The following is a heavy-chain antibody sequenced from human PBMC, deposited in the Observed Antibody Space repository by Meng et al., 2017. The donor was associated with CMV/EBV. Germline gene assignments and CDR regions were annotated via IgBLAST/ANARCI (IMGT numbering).Heavy chain of an antibody. CDR2: IYHSGST. V-gene: IGHV4-38-2*02. CDR3: ARAFYDFRSGYSSFDP. CDR1: GYSIISGYY. J-gene: IGHJ5*02. Sequence: SETLSLTCTVSGYSIISGYYWGWIRQPPGKGLEWIGSIYHSGSTYYNPSLKSRVTISVDTSKNQFSLKLSSVTAADTAVYYCARAFYDFRSGYSSFDPWGQGTLVTVSS. D-gene: IGHD3-3*01.